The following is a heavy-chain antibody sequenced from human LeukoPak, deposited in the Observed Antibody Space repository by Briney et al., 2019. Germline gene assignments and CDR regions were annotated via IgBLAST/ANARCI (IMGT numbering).Heavy chain of an antibody. D-gene: IGHD6-13*01. Sequence: DSLKISCKGSGYSFSSYWIGWVRQMPGKGLECMGIIYPGDSDTRYSPSFQGQVTISADKSISTAYLQWSSLKASDTAMYYCARRAGYSSSWYYFDYWGQGTLVTVSS. V-gene: IGHV5-51*01. CDR2: IYPGDSDT. CDR1: GYSFSSYW. CDR3: ARRAGYSSSWYYFDY. J-gene: IGHJ4*02.